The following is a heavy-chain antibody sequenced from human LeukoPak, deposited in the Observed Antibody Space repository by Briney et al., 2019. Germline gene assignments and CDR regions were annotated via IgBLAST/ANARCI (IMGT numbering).Heavy chain of an antibody. V-gene: IGHV6-1*01. CDR1: GDSFSSNSAA. CDR3: AREKAEAEKPDPSFFGVVIGYYMDV. J-gene: IGHJ6*03. D-gene: IGHD3-3*01. CDR2: TYYRSKWYN. Sequence: SQTLSLTCAISGDSFSSNSAAWNWIRQSPSRGLEWLGRTYYRSKWYNDYAVSVKSRITINPDTSKNQFSLQLNSVTPEDTAVYYCAREKAEAEKPDPSFFGVVIGYYMDVWGKGTTVTVSS.